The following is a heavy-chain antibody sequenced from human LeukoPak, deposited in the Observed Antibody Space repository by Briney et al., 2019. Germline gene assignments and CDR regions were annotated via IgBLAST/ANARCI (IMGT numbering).Heavy chain of an antibody. J-gene: IGHJ4*02. CDR3: ARGGGHSSSWYGYGLD. V-gene: IGHV1-69*13. D-gene: IGHD6-13*01. Sequence: ASVKVSCKASGGTFGSYAISWVRQAPGQGLEWMGGIIPIFGTANYAQKFQGRVTITADESTSTAYMELSSLRSEDTAVYYCARGGGHSSSWYGYGLDWGQGTLVTVSS. CDR2: IIPIFGTA. CDR1: GGTFGSYA.